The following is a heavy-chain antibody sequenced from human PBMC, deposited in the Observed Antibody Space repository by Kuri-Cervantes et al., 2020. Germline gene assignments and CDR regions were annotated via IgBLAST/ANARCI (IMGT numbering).Heavy chain of an antibody. J-gene: IGHJ4*02. Sequence: ASVKVSCKAFEYTFTSYNIHWVRQAPGQGLEWMGWINPNSGGTNYAQKFQGWVTMTRDTSISTAYMELSRLRSDDTAVYYCARAEAGIAAAGLVDYWGQGTLVTVSS. CDR2: INPNSGGT. D-gene: IGHD6-13*01. CDR3: ARAEAGIAAAGLVDY. CDR1: EYTFTSYN. V-gene: IGHV1-2*04.